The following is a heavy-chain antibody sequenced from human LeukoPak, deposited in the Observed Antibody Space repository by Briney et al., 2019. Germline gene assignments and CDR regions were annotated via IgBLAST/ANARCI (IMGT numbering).Heavy chain of an antibody. Sequence: GGSLRLSCAASGFTFSSCGMHWVRQAPGKGLEWVAFIRYDGSNKYYADSVKGRFTISRDNSKNTLYLQMNSLRAEDTAVYYCARDINNFGEIDYWGQGTLVTVSS. D-gene: IGHD1-20*01. CDR2: IRYDGSNK. J-gene: IGHJ4*02. CDR1: GFTFSSCG. CDR3: ARDINNFGEIDY. V-gene: IGHV3-30*02.